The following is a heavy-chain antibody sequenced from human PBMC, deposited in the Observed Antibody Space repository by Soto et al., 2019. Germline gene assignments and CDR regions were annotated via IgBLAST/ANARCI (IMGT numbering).Heavy chain of an antibody. V-gene: IGHV3-30-3*01. D-gene: IGHD5-12*01. CDR2: ISFDGNNK. CDR1: AFSFSTYN. CDR3: ARDDWVGGGYGPFDY. Sequence: QVQLVESGGGVVQPGRSVRLSCAASAFSFSTYNMHWVRQAPGKGLEWVAVISFDGNNKYYTDSVKGRFTISRDNSKNPLYLQVNRLRAEDTAVYYCARDDWVGGGYGPFDYWGQGTLVTVSS. J-gene: IGHJ4*02.